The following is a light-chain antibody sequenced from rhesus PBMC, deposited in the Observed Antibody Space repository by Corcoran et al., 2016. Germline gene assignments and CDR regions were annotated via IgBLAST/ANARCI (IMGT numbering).Light chain of an antibody. CDR2: EAS. CDR1: QGISRY. CDR3: LQHNSYPLT. J-gene: IGKJ4*01. Sequence: DIQMTQSPSSLSASVGDTVTITCRASQGISRYLNWFQQKPGKAPKLLIYEASRLESGVPSRVSGSGSGTDFTLTISSLQPEDFAAYYCLQHNSYPLTFGGGTKVEIK. V-gene: IGKV1-28*03.